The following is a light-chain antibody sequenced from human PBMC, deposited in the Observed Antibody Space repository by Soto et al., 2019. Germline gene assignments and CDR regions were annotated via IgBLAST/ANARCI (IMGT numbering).Light chain of an antibody. CDR1: SSSVGSYNL. CDR3: CSYAGSNTFWV. Sequence: QSVLTQPASVSGSPGQSITISCTGTSSSVGSYNLVSWYQQHPGKAPKLMIYEGSKRPSGVSNRFSGSKSGNTASLTISGLQAEDEADYYCCSYAGSNTFWVFGGGTKVTVL. CDR2: EGS. J-gene: IGLJ3*02. V-gene: IGLV2-23*03.